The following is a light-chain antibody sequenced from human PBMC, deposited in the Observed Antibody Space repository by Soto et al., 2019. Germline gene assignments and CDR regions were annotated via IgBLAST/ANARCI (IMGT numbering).Light chain of an antibody. J-gene: IGKJ1*01. V-gene: IGKV1-39*01. CDR2: GAS. Sequence: DSQMTQSPSSLSASVGDRVTITCRASQSISNYLNWYQHKPGKAPKVLIYGASNLQSGVPSRFSGSGSGTDFTLTISSLQREDFATYFCQQSYSSSWTLGPGTKVDIK. CDR3: QQSYSSSWT. CDR1: QSISNY.